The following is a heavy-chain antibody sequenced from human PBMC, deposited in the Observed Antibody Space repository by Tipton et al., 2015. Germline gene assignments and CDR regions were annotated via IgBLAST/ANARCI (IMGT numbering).Heavy chain of an antibody. CDR2: TFYRSRWYN. J-gene: IGHJ4*02. CDR3: ACQDYDLLSRDYPAIDY. V-gene: IGHV6-1*01. D-gene: IGHD3-3*01. Sequence: GLVKPSQTLSLTCAISGDSASSSSGTWNWIRQSPSRGLEWLGRTFYRSRWYNDYAASVQSRITINPDTSKNQFSLRLSSVTAADTAVYYCACQDYDLLSRDYPAIDYWGQGTLVIVSS. CDR1: GDSASSSSGT.